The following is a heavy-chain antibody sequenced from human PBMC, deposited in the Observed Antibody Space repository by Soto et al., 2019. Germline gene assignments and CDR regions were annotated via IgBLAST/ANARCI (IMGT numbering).Heavy chain of an antibody. Sequence: SETLSLTCTVSGGSISSYYWSWIRQPPGKGLEWIGYIYYSGSTNYNPSLKSRVTISVDTSKNQFSLKLSSVTAADTAVYYCARDTDYGHNWFDPWGQGTLVTVSS. V-gene: IGHV4-59*01. D-gene: IGHD4-17*01. J-gene: IGHJ5*02. CDR2: IYYSGST. CDR3: ARDTDYGHNWFDP. CDR1: GGSISSYY.